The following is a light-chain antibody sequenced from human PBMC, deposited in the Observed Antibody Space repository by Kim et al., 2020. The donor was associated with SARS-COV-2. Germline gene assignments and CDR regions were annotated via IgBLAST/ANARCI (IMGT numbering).Light chain of an antibody. CDR1: QSVSSR. CDR3: QQHHQYWT. CDR2: GTF. Sequence: DIQMTQSPSTLSASVGDRVTITCRASQSVSSRLAWFQQKPGKAPKLLIQGTFVLQNGVPSRFSGSGSGTEFSLTISSLQPDDVATYYCQQHHQYWTFGQGTKVEI. V-gene: IGKV1-5*03. J-gene: IGKJ1*01.